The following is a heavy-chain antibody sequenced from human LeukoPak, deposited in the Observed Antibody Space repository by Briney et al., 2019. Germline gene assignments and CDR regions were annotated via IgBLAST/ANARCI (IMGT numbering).Heavy chain of an antibody. Sequence: GSLRLSCAASGFTVSSFWMHWVRKAPGKGLVWVSRIGSDGSNTYYADSVKGRFTISRDTAMNTLYLHMHSLREEDAADYYCTRGRGAYGWFDPWGQGTQVTVSS. J-gene: IGHJ5*02. D-gene: IGHD3-10*01. CDR3: TRGRGAYGWFDP. CDR1: GFTVSSFW. CDR2: IGSDGSNT. V-gene: IGHV3-74*01.